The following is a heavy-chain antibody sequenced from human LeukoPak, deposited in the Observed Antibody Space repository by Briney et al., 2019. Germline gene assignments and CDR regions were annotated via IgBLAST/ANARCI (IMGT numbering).Heavy chain of an antibody. CDR1: GGSISSGSYY. CDR2: IYTSGST. V-gene: IGHV4-61*02. D-gene: IGHD3-22*01. J-gene: IGHJ3*02. Sequence: MPSETLSLTCTVSGGSISSGSYYWSWIRQPAGKGLEWIGRIYTSGSTNYNPSLKSRVTISVDTSKNQFSLKLSSVTAADTAVYYCARARDYYDSSGYMDAFDIWGQGTMVTVSS. CDR3: ARARDYYDSSGYMDAFDI.